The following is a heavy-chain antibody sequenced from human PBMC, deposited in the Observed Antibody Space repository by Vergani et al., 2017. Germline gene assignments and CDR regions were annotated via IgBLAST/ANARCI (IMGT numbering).Heavy chain of an antibody. CDR2: ISSSSSYI. Sequence: EVQLVESGGGLVKPGGSLRLSCAASGFTFSSYSMNWVRQAPGKGLEWVSSISSSSSYIYYADSVKGRFTISRDNAKNSLYLQMNSLRAEDTAVYYCASGRYCSGGSCYYDWGQGTLVTVSS. J-gene: IGHJ4*02. V-gene: IGHV3-21*01. CDR3: ASGRYCSGGSCYYD. CDR1: GFTFSSYS. D-gene: IGHD2-15*01.